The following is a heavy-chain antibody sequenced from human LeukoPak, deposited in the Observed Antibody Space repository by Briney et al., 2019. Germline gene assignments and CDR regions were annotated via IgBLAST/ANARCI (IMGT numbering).Heavy chain of an antibody. CDR2: ISWDGSSR. CDR3: ASDSPYYGMDV. V-gene: IGHV3-43*01. J-gene: IGHJ6*02. Sequence: GGSLRLSCAASGFTFDDYTMHWARQAPGKGLEWVSLISWDGSSRYYADSVKGRFTISRDNAKNTLYLQMSGLRVEDTAVYHCASDSPYYGMDVWGQGTTVTVSS. CDR1: GFTFDDYT.